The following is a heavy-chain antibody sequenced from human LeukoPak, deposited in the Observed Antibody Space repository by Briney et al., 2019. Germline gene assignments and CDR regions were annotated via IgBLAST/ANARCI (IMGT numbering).Heavy chain of an antibody. D-gene: IGHD6-19*01. CDR2: IYADGSS. V-gene: IGHV4-61*10. Sequence: ETLSLTCTVSGGSVGSENSYWNWIRQPAGKGLEWIGRIYADGSSTYNPSLKSRVTVSMDTSKNQFSLELSSVTAADTAVYYCAAGRGSGWYYFDYWAQGTLVTASS. CDR3: AAGRGSGWYYFDY. J-gene: IGHJ4*02. CDR1: GGSVGSENSY.